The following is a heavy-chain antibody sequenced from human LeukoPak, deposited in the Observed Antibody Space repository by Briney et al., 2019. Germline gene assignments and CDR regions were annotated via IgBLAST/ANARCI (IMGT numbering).Heavy chain of an antibody. CDR1: GFTLSNHW. CDR2: VNRDGSET. CDR3: ARNNGMDV. Sequence: ASLRLSCAASGFTLSNHWMTWVRQVPGRGPEWVANVNRDGSETYYLDSVKGRFTISKDNAKNSLYLQMNSLRAEDTALYHCARNNGMDVWGQGTTVTVSS. V-gene: IGHV3-7*03. J-gene: IGHJ6*02.